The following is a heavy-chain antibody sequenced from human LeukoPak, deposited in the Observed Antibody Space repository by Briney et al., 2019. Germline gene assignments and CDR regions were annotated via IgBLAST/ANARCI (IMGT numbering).Heavy chain of an antibody. Sequence: ASVKVSCKASGYSFTTDNMHWMRQAPGQRLEWMGIIYSSGGSTSAQKFQGRVTMTRDTSTSTVYMELSSLRSEDTAVYYCAREPPNSYYFDYWGQGTLVTVSS. D-gene: IGHD2/OR15-2a*01. V-gene: IGHV1-46*01. CDR1: GYSFTTDN. J-gene: IGHJ4*02. CDR2: IYSSGGST. CDR3: AREPPNSYYFDY.